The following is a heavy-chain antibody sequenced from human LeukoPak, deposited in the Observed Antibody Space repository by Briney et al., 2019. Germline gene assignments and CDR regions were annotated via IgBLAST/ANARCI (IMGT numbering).Heavy chain of an antibody. D-gene: IGHD3-3*01. CDR2: INPNSGGT. J-gene: IGHJ6*03. CDR1: GYIFSNYA. V-gene: IGHV1-2*02. Sequence: GASVKVSCKASGYIFSNYAIHWVRQGPGQGLEWMGWINPNSGGTNYAQKFQGRVTMTRDTSISTAYMELSRLRSDDTAVYYCARALSFDFWSGYYSSPGTDMDVWGKGTTVTVSS. CDR3: ARALSFDFWSGYYSSPGTDMDV.